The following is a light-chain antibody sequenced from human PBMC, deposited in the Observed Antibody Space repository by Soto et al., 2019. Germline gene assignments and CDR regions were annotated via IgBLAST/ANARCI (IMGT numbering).Light chain of an antibody. CDR3: QTWGTGMV. CDR2: LNSDGSH. J-gene: IGLJ2*01. CDR1: SGHSSYA. Sequence: QSVLTQSPSASASLGASVKLTCTLSSGHSSYAIAWHQQQPEKGPRYLMKLNSDGSHSKGDGIPDRFSGSSSGPERYLTISSLQSEDEADYYCQTWGTGMVFGGGTKLTVL. V-gene: IGLV4-69*01.